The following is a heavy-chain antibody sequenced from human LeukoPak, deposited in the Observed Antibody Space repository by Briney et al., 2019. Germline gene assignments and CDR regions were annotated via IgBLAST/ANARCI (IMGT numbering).Heavy chain of an antibody. CDR1: GGSFSGYY. J-gene: IGHJ4*02. CDR2: ISRSGNT. Sequence: PSETLSLTCAVYGGSFSGYYWSWIRQPPGKGLEWIGKISRSGNTNYNPSLKSRVTISVDTSKNQFSLKLSSVTAADTAVYYCARVRQPTNPYYFDYWGQGTLVTVSS. V-gene: IGHV4-34*01. D-gene: IGHD3-10*01. CDR3: ARVRQPTNPYYFDY.